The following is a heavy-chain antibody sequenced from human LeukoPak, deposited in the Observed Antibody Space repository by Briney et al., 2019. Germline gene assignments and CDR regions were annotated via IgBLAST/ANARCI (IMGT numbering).Heavy chain of an antibody. CDR1: GFTFDDYA. Sequence: GGSLRLSCAASGFTFDDYAMHWVRQAPGKGLEWDSGISWNSGSIGYADSVKGRFTISRDNAKNSLYLQMNSLRAEDTALYYCAKDISLIAAAELDYWGQGTLVTISS. D-gene: IGHD6-13*01. J-gene: IGHJ4*02. V-gene: IGHV3-9*01. CDR2: ISWNSGSI. CDR3: AKDISLIAAAELDY.